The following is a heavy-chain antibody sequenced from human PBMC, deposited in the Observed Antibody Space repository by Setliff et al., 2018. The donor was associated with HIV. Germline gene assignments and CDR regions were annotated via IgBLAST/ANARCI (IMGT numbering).Heavy chain of an antibody. CDR2: IYYNGNT. V-gene: IGHV4-59*11. Sequence: SETLSLTCTVSGGSISSHYWGWIRQPPGKGLEWIGSIYYNGNTNYNPSLKSRVAISVDTSKNLFSLKMNSVTPADTAVYYCARGIENFWSGYIRWGQGTLVTVSS. CDR3: ARGIENFWSGYIR. CDR1: GGSISSHY. D-gene: IGHD3-3*01. J-gene: IGHJ4*02.